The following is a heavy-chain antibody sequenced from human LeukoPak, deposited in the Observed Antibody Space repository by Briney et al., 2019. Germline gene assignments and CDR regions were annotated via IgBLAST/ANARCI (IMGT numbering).Heavy chain of an antibody. J-gene: IGHJ4*02. CDR3: ARERVFNWNYWFDY. CDR2: IYSGGST. D-gene: IGHD1-7*01. CDR1: GFTVSTNY. Sequence: PGGSLRLSCAASGFTVSTNYMSWVRQAPGKGLEWVSVIYSGGSTYYADSVKGRFTISRDNSKNTVYLQMNSLRAEDTAVYYCARERVFNWNYWFDYWGQGTLVIVSS. V-gene: IGHV3-66*01.